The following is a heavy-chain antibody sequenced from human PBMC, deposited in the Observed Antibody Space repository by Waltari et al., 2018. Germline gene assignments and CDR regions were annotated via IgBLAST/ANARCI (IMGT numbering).Heavy chain of an antibody. V-gene: IGHV1-2*06. CDR1: GYHFTGYY. Sequence: QVQLVQSGAEVKKPGASVKVPCTASGYHFTGYYMHWVRRAPGQGREWMGRINPNSGGTNYAQKFQGRVTMTRDTSISTAYMELSRLRSDDTAVYYCARVRVGARGAFDIWGQGTMVTVSS. J-gene: IGHJ3*02. D-gene: IGHD1-26*01. CDR2: INPNSGGT. CDR3: ARVRVGARGAFDI.